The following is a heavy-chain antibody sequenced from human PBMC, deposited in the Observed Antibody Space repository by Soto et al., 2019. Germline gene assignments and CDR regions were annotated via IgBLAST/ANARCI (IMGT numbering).Heavy chain of an antibody. J-gene: IGHJ3*02. CDR1: GVSLRDKA. V-gene: IGHV3-30-3*02. CDR2: ISYDESNK. CDR3: ASRGSGYNSGLAI. Sequence: GGCLGLGCAACGVSLRDKAVDGVRQAPGKGLEWVAFISYDESNKYYADSVMGRFTISRDNSKSTLDLQMNGLRPEDTAVYYCASRGSGYNSGLAIWGQGTMVTVSS. D-gene: IGHD5-12*01.